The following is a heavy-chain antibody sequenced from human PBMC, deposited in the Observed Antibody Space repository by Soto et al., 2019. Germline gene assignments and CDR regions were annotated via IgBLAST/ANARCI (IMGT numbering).Heavy chain of an antibody. CDR1: GDTFSFYS. CDR2: VKPILSMS. J-gene: IGHJ4*02. Sequence: QVQLVQSGAEVKRPGSSVKVSCKASGDTFSFYSINWVRQAPGLGLEWMGRVKPILSMSNYAQRFQGRVTMTADKSTSTAYRELSGLRSEDTAMYYCATSYGSGYRAFDYWGQGALVTVSS. CDR3: ATSYGSGYRAFDY. V-gene: IGHV1-69*04. D-gene: IGHD3-10*01.